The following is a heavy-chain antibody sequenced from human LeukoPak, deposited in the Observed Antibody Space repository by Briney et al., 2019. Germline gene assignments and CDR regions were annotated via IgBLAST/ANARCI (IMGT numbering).Heavy chain of an antibody. CDR2: IYYSGST. D-gene: IGHD6-13*01. V-gene: IGHV4-59*01. Sequence: SETLSLTCTVSGGSINSYSWSWIRQPPGKGLEWLGYIYYSGSTNYNPSLKSRVTISVDTSKNQFSLNLSSVTAADTAVYYCARHSSSWYWYFDLWGRGTLVTVSS. CDR1: GGSINSYS. J-gene: IGHJ2*01. CDR3: ARHSSSWYWYFDL.